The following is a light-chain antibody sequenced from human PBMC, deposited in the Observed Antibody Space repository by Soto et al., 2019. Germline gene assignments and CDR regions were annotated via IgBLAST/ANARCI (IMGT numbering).Light chain of an antibody. CDR1: QSISSW. CDR2: DAS. J-gene: IGKJ4*01. Sequence: DIQMTQSPSTLSASVGDRVTITCRASQSISSWLAWYQQKPGKAPKLLIYDASSLESGVPSRFSGSGSGTEFTLTVSNLQPEDVATYYCLQHNSFPRTFGGGTKVEI. V-gene: IGKV1-5*01. CDR3: LQHNSFPRT.